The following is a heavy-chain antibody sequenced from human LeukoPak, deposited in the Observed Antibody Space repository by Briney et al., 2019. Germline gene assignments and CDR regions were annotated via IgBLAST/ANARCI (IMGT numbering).Heavy chain of an antibody. D-gene: IGHD6-19*01. V-gene: IGHV4-34*01. CDR1: GXSFSGYY. J-gene: IGHJ4*02. CDR2: INHSGST. Sequence: SGTLSLTCAVYGXSFSGYYWSWIRQPPGKGLEWIGEINHSGSTNYNPSLKSRVTISVDTSKNQFSLKLSSVTAADTAVYYCARHEDSSGWCFDYWGQGTLVTVSS. CDR3: ARHEDSSGWCFDY.